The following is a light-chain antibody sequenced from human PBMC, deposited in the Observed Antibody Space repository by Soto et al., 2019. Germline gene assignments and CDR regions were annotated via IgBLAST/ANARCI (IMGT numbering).Light chain of an antibody. CDR1: NIGNLD. CDR2: SDN. CDR3: QVWDGSTDAV. J-gene: IGLJ2*01. Sequence: SSELPQPPSVSAAPGKTATITCGGNNIGNLDVHWYQQKPGQAPVFVIFSDNDRPSGIPDRFSGSNSGNTATLTISRVDAGDEANYYCQVWDGSTDAVFGGGTKLTVL. V-gene: IGLV3-21*04.